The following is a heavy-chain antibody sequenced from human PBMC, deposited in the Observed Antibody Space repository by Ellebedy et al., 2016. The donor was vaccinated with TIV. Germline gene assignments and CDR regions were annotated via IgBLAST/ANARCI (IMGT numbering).Heavy chain of an antibody. CDR1: GFTFSNYW. V-gene: IGHV3-7*01. CDR3: ARDQWLGRAYYFDY. D-gene: IGHD6-19*01. Sequence: GGSLRLSCEASGFTFSNYWMTWVRQAPGKGLEWVANIKQDESEKYYVGSVKGRFSISRDNAKNSLYLQVNSLRPEDTAVYYCARDQWLGRAYYFDYWGQGTLLTVSS. J-gene: IGHJ4*02. CDR2: IKQDESEK.